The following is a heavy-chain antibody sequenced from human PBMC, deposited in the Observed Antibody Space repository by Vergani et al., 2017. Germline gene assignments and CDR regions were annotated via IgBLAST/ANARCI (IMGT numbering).Heavy chain of an antibody. CDR3: ASVKIVVVPAAIDRIDY. CDR1: GGPISSGDYY. J-gene: IGHJ4*02. Sequence: QVQLQESGPGLVKPSKTLSLTCTVSGGPISSGDYYWSWIRQPPGKGLEWIGYIYYSGSTYDNPSPKSRVTISVDTSKNQFSLKLSSVTAADTAVYYCASVKIVVVPAAIDRIDYWGQGTLVTVSS. CDR2: IYYSGST. V-gene: IGHV4-30-4*01. D-gene: IGHD2-2*01.